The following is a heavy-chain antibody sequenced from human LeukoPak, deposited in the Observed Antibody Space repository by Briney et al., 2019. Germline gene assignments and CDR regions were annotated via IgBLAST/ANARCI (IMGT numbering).Heavy chain of an antibody. J-gene: IGHJ4*02. CDR3: ARGITGDPFDY. CDR2: IYYSGST. V-gene: IGHV4-30-4*01. CDR1: GGSISSGDYY. Sequence: SETLSLTCTVSGGSISSGDYYWSWIRQPPGKGLEWIGYIYYSGSTYYNPSLKSRVTISVDTSKNQFSLNLSSVAAADTAVYYCARGITGDPFDYWGQGTLVTVSS. D-gene: IGHD7-27*01.